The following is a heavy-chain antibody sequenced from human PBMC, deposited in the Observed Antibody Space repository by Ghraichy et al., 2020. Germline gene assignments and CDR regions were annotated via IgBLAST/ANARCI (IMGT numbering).Heavy chain of an antibody. D-gene: IGHD1-7*01. Sequence: GGSLRLSCAASGFTFSSYSMNWVRQAPGKGLEWVSSISTSSDYIYYADSVKGRFTISRDNAKNSLYLQMNSLRAEDTAVYYCARDVNWNYAHYGMDVWGQGTTVTVSS. V-gene: IGHV3-21*01. CDR3: ARDVNWNYAHYGMDV. J-gene: IGHJ6*02. CDR1: GFTFSSYS. CDR2: ISTSSDYI.